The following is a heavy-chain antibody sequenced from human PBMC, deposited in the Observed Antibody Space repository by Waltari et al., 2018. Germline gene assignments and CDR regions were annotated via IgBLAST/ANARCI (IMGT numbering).Heavy chain of an antibody. D-gene: IGHD5-12*01. CDR2: VSYRGTT. CDR1: GVSITSNRHY. CDR3: ATYIGASVGTAAFDV. V-gene: IGHV4-39*01. Sequence: QLQLQESGPRLVRPSETLSLICRVSGVSITSNRHYWAWIRQSPGQGLGWIGTVSYRGTTYISPSLKSRVSVSRDTSKNQVSLILGSVTAADMAVYYCATYIGASVGTAAFDVWGQGTMVTVSS. J-gene: IGHJ3*01.